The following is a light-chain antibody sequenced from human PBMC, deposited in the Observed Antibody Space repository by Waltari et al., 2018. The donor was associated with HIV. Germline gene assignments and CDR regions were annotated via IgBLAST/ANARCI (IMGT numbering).Light chain of an antibody. J-gene: IGKJ4*01. V-gene: IGKV3-11*01. CDR3: QQGIMWPLT. CDR2: DAS. CDR1: PSVGHY. Sequence: EIVLTQSPATLSLSPGERATLSCTASPSVGHYLAWYPQKPGQAPRLLIYDASNRATVIRAGCGGGGSATDFTLTISSLEPEDSAVYYCQQGIMWPLTFGGGTKVEIK.